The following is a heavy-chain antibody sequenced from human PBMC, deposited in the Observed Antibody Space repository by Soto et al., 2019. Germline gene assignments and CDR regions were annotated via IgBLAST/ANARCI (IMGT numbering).Heavy chain of an antibody. Sequence: QVQLVQSGSELKKPGASVKVSCKASGYTFTSYAMNWVRQAPGQGLEWMGWINTNTGNPTYAQGFTGRFVFSLDTSVSTAYLQICSLKAEDTAVYYCAREGYGSGSYYSYYYYYGMDVWGQGTTVTVSS. V-gene: IGHV7-4-1*01. J-gene: IGHJ6*02. CDR2: INTNTGNP. CDR3: AREGYGSGSYYSYYYYYGMDV. CDR1: GYTFTSYA. D-gene: IGHD3-10*01.